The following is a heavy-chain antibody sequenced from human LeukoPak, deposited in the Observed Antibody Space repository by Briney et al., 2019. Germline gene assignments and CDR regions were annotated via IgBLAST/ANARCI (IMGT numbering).Heavy chain of an antibody. V-gene: IGHV1-2*02. CDR2: INPNSGGT. CDR1: GYTFTGYY. CDR3: ARDDGSGIDWFDP. D-gene: IGHD3-10*01. J-gene: IGHJ5*02. Sequence: ASVKASCKASGYTFTGYYMHWVRQAPGQGLEWMGWINPNSGGTNYAQKFQGRVTMTRDTSISTAYMELSRLRSDDTAVYYCARDDGSGIDWFDPWGQGTLVTVSS.